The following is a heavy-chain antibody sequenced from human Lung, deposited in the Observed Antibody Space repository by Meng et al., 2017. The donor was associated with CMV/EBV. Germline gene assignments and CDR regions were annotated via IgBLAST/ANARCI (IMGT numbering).Heavy chain of an antibody. CDR2: IPHRGSS. D-gene: IGHD3-10*01. CDR1: GDSITNHNW. CDR3: LRRSGGSV. J-gene: IGHJ1*01. Sequence: VQLGGAGPALVKPSETLSLTCAVSGDSITNHNWWAWVRQPPGKGLEWIGEIPHRGSSAYNPSLKSRVSMSIDKSKNQFSLKLTSVTAADTAVYHCLRRSGGSVWGQGTLVTVSS. V-gene: IGHV4-4*02.